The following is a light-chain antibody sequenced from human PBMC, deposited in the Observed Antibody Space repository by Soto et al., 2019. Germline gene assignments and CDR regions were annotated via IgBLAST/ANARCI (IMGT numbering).Light chain of an antibody. CDR2: EGN. CDR1: NL. CDR3: CSYAGQRVV. J-gene: IGLJ2*01. V-gene: IGLV2-23*01. Sequence: QSVLTQPASVSGSPGQSITISCTYNLVSWYQQHPGKAPKLMIYEGNKRPPGVSNRFSGSKSGNTASLTISGLQAEDEADYYCCSYAGQRVVFGGGTKVTVL.